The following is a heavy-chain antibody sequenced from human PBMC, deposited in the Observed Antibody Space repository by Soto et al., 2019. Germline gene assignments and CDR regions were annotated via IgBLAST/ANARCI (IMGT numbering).Heavy chain of an antibody. V-gene: IGHV3-30*18. D-gene: IGHD4-17*01. CDR2: ISYDGSNK. J-gene: IGHJ3*02. CDR3: AKDPFRYGDYRDAFDI. Sequence: QVQLVESGGGVVQPGRSLRLSCAASGFTFSSYGMHWVRQAPGKGLEWVAVISYDGSNKYYADSVKGRFTISRDNSKNTLYLQMNSLRAEDTAVYYCAKDPFRYGDYRDAFDIWGQGTMVTVS. CDR1: GFTFSSYG.